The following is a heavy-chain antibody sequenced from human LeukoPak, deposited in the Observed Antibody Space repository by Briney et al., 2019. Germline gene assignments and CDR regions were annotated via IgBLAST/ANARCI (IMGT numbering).Heavy chain of an antibody. V-gene: IGHV4-61*01. Sequence: SQTLSLTCTVSGGSVNSGSYYWNWIRQPPGKGLEWIGYIYYSGSTNYNPSLKSRVTISVDTSKNQFSLKLSSVTAADTAVYYCARAACSGSYHSDYWGQGTLVTVSS. CDR3: ARAACSGSYHSDY. D-gene: IGHD1-26*01. CDR2: IYYSGST. J-gene: IGHJ4*02. CDR1: GGSVNSGSYY.